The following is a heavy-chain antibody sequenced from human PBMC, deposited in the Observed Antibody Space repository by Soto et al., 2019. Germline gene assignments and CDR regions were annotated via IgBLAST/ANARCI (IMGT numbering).Heavy chain of an antibody. J-gene: IGHJ6*02. CDR3: ASLGRYCSGGSCYPYYYGMDV. Sequence: QVQLVQSGAEMKKPGASVKVSCKASGYTFTSYAMHWVRQAPGQRLEWMGWINAGNGNTKYSQKYQGRVTITRDTSSSTAYMELSSLRSEDTAVYYCASLGRYCSGGSCYPYYYGMDVWGQGTTVTVSS. V-gene: IGHV1-3*01. CDR2: INAGNGNT. D-gene: IGHD2-15*01. CDR1: GYTFTSYA.